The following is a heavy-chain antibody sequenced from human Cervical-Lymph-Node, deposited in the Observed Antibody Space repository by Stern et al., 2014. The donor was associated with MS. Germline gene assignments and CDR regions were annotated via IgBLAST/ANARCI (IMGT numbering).Heavy chain of an antibody. CDR2: IWYDGSNK. J-gene: IGHJ5*02. D-gene: IGHD2-2*01. CDR1: GFTFSSYG. V-gene: IGHV3-33*01. Sequence: VHLVESGGGVVQPGRSLRLSCAASGFTFSSYGMHWVRQAPGKGLEWVAVIWYDGSNKYYADSVKGRFTISRDNSKNTLYLQMNSLRAEDTAVYYCARAKGYCSSTSCYEWFDPWGQGTLVTVSS. CDR3: ARAKGYCSSTSCYEWFDP.